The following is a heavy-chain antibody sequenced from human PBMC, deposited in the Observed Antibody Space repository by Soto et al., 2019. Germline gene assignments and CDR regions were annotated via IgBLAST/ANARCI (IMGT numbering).Heavy chain of an antibody. CDR1: GGIFHGYG. V-gene: IGHV3-33*01. D-gene: IGHD1-7*01. CDR3: ASDGIGGTVFREYLDY. Sequence: QEQLVESGGGVVQPGTSLRLSCAVPGGIFHGYGMHWVRQAPGKGLEWVAIIRFDGSNEEYADSVKGRFTISRDHSKNPLYLQMNTLGAEDTAVYYCASDGIGGTVFREYLDYWGRGTVVTVSS. CDR2: IRFDGSNE. J-gene: IGHJ4*02.